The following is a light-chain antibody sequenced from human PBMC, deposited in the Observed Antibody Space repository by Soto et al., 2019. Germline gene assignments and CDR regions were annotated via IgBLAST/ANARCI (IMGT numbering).Light chain of an antibody. V-gene: IGKV1-5*01. CDR2: DAS. CDR1: QSISSW. J-gene: IGKJ1*01. CDR3: QQYNSYEGT. Sequence: DIQMTQSPSTLSASVGDRVTITCRASQSISSWLAWYQQKPGKAPKLLIYDASSLESGVPSRFSGSGSGTEFTLTISSLHPDDFATYYCQQYNSYEGTFGQGTKVEIK.